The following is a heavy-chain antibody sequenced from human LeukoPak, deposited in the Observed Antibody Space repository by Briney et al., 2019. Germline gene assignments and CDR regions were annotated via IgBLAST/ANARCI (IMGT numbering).Heavy chain of an antibody. D-gene: IGHD6-13*01. CDR3: ARDEYSSSWHYFDY. J-gene: IGHJ4*02. CDR1: GYTFTSYG. V-gene: IGHV1-18*01. Sequence: ASVKVSCKASGYTFTSYGISWVRQAPGQGLEWMGWISAHSGNTNYAQKVQGRVTMTTDTSTSTAYMELRSLRSDDTAVYYCARDEYSSSWHYFDYWGQGILVTVSS. CDR2: ISAHSGNT.